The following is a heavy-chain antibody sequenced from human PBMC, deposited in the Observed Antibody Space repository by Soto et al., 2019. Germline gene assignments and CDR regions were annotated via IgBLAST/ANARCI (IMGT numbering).Heavy chain of an antibody. Sequence: SETLSLTCAVYGGSFSGYYWSWIRQPPGKGLEWIGEINHSGSTNYNPSLKSRVTISVDTSKNQFSLKLSSVTAADTAVYYCARGATVTTESDPWGQGTLVTVSS. D-gene: IGHD4-4*01. CDR3: ARGATVTTESDP. CDR2: INHSGST. V-gene: IGHV4-34*01. J-gene: IGHJ5*02. CDR1: GGSFSGYY.